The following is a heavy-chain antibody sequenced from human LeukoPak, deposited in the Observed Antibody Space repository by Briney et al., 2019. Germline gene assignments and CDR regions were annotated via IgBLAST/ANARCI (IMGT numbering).Heavy chain of an antibody. D-gene: IGHD3-3*01. CDR1: GFTFSNAW. V-gene: IGHV3-15*01. J-gene: IGHJ4*02. Sequence: KAGGSLRLSCAASGFTFSNAWMSWVRQAPGKGLEWVGRIKSKTDGGTTDYAAPVKGRFTISRDDSKNTLYLQMNSLKTEDTAVYYCAKFGVTTRMAAVDYWGQGTLVTVSS. CDR3: AKFGVTTRMAAVDY. CDR2: IKSKTDGGTT.